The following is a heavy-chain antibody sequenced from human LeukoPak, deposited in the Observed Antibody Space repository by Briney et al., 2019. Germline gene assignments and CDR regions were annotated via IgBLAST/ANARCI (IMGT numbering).Heavy chain of an antibody. V-gene: IGHV4-59*01. Sequence: SETLSLTCPVSGGSITGYYWSWIRQPPGKGLEWIGYIYYTGSTTYNPSLKSRVTISVDTSKNQFSLKLSSVTAADSAVYYCARVVGRYFEYGMDVWGQGTTVTVSS. D-gene: IGHD3-9*01. J-gene: IGHJ6*02. CDR2: IYYTGST. CDR1: GGSITGYY. CDR3: ARVVGRYFEYGMDV.